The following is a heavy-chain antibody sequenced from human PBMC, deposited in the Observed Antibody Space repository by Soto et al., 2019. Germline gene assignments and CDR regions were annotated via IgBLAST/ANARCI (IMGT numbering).Heavy chain of an antibody. J-gene: IGHJ6*02. Sequence: ASVKVSCKASGYTFTGYYVHWVRQAPGQGLEWMGWINPNSGDTYLAQRFQGRVTMNRDTSIGTAYMELRGLTSDDTAEYYCAKGGAIVAAGTRVYLYNSMDVWGQGTTVTVSS. CDR2: INPNSGDT. CDR3: AKGGAIVAAGTRVYLYNSMDV. V-gene: IGHV1-2*02. CDR1: GYTFTGYY. D-gene: IGHD1-26*01.